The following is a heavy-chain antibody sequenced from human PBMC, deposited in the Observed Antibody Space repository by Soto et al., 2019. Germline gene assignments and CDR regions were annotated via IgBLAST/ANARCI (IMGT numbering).Heavy chain of an antibody. V-gene: IGHV3-30-3*01. Sequence: PGGSLRLSCSVSGFTLNTYSMHWVRQAPGKGLEWVAVVSFDGVNKHYRDSVEGRFTISRDIAKNMLYLQMTSLRLEDTALYYCARDPDLIEAAGNYFDYWGQGTLVTVSS. CDR1: GFTLNTYS. CDR3: ARDPDLIEAAGNYFDY. CDR2: VSFDGVNK. J-gene: IGHJ4*02. D-gene: IGHD6-13*01.